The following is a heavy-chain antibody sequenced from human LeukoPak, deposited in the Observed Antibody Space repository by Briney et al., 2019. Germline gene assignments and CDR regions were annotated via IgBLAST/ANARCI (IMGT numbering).Heavy chain of an antibody. V-gene: IGHV3-30-3*01. CDR3: ARDPDYYDSSGYYSPFDY. CDR1: GFTFSSYA. J-gene: IGHJ4*02. D-gene: IGHD3-22*01. Sequence: HPGGSLRLSCAASGFTFSSYAMHWVRQAPGKGLEWVAVISYDGSNKYYADSVKGRFTISRDNSKNTLYLQMNSLRAEDTAVYYCARDPDYYDSSGYYSPFDYWGQGTLVTVSS. CDR2: ISYDGSNK.